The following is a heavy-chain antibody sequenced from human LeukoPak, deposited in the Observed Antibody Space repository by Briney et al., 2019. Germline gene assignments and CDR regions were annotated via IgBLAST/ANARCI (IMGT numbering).Heavy chain of an antibody. J-gene: IGHJ4*02. CDR3: ARNYHDSSGYFVRFPIDY. Sequence: ASVKVSCKASGYTFTSYYMHWVRQAPGQGLEWMGIINPSGGSTSYAQKFQGRVTMTRDMSTSTVYMELSSLRSEDTAVYYCARNYHDSSGYFVRFPIDYWGQGTLVTVSS. CDR1: GYTFTSYY. V-gene: IGHV1-46*01. D-gene: IGHD3-22*01. CDR2: INPSGGST.